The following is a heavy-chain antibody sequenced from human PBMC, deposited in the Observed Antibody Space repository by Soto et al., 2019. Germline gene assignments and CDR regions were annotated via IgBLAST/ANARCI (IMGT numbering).Heavy chain of an antibody. CDR3: AKSARGGSSWYEGY. CDR1: GFTFSSYG. V-gene: IGHV3-30*18. Sequence: PGGSLRLSCAASGFTFSSYGMHWVRQAPGKGLEWVAVISYDGSNKYYADSVKGRFTISRDNSKNTLYLQMNSLRAEDTAVYYCAKSARGGSSWYEGYWGQGTLVTVSS. J-gene: IGHJ4*02. D-gene: IGHD6-13*01. CDR2: ISYDGSNK.